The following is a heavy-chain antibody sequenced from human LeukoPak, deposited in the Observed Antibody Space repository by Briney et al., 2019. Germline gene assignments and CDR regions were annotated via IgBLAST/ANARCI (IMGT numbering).Heavy chain of an antibody. CDR2: IYYSGST. J-gene: IGHJ2*01. D-gene: IGHD2/OR15-2a*01. CDR1: GGSISSSSYY. CDR3: AKHGGLLGNWYLDL. Sequence: PSETLSLTCTVSGGSISSSSYYWGWLRQPPGKGLEWIGSIYYSGSTYYNPSLKSRVTIPVDTSKNQFSLNLSSVTAADTAVYYCAKHGGLLGNWYLDLWGRGTLVTVSS. V-gene: IGHV4-39*01.